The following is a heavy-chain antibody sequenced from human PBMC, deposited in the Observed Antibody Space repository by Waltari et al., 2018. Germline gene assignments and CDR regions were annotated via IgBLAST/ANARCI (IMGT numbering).Heavy chain of an antibody. D-gene: IGHD3-10*02. CDR2: ISGRGGST. V-gene: IGHV3-23*01. J-gene: IGHJ4*02. CDR1: GFTFSSYA. CDR3: AKADYVDSPFATSPFDY. Sequence: EVQLLESGGGLVQPGGSLRLSCAASGFTFSSYAMSWVRQAPGRGLEWVSAISGRGGSTYYADSVKGRFTISRDNSKNTLYLQMNSLRAEDTAVYYCAKADYVDSPFATSPFDYWGQGTLVTVSS.